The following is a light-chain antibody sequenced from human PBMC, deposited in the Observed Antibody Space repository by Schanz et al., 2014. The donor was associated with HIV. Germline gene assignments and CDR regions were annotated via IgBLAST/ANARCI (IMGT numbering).Light chain of an antibody. V-gene: IGKV3-20*01. J-gene: IGKJ1*01. CDR2: DAS. CDR1: QSVRGSQ. CDR3: QQYGSSPL. Sequence: EIVLTQSPGTLSLSPGERATLSCRASQSVRGSQLAWYQQKPGQAPRLLIYDASNRANGIPARFSGRGSGTDFTLTISRLEPEDFAVYYCQQYGSSPLFGQGTKVEIK.